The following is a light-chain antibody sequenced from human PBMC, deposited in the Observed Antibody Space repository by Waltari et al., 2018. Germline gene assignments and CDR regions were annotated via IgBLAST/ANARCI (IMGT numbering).Light chain of an antibody. Sequence: QSVLTQPPSASGTPGQRVTFSCSGSSSNIESNTVNWYQQRPGTAPKFLIYSKTQRPSGVPDRFFGSKSGTPASLAISGLQSEDGADYYCAAWDDSLNGPVFGGGTKLTVL. CDR2: SKT. J-gene: IGLJ2*01. CDR1: SSNIESNT. V-gene: IGLV1-44*01. CDR3: AAWDDSLNGPV.